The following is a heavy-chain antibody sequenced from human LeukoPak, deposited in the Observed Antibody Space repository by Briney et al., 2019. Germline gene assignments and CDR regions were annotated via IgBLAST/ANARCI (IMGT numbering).Heavy chain of an antibody. CDR2: INHSGSS. Sequence: SETLSLTCAVYGGSFSGYYWNWIRQPPGKGLEWIGEINHSGSSNYNPSLKCRIITSVDTSKNQFSLKLSSVTAADTAIYYCARGDFWSGFRRGWFDPWGQGTLVTVSS. CDR3: ARGDFWSGFRRGWFDP. CDR1: GGSFSGYY. D-gene: IGHD3-3*01. J-gene: IGHJ5*02. V-gene: IGHV4-34*01.